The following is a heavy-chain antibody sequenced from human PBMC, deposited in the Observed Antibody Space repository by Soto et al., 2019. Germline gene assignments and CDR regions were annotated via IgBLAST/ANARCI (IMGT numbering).Heavy chain of an antibody. CDR3: ARDVYVWGSYTFDY. Sequence: GASVKVSCKASGYTFTSYGISWVRQAPGQGLEWMGWISAYNGNTNYAQKLQGRVTMTTDTSTSTAYMELSSLRSEDTAVYYCARDVYVWGSYTFDYWGQGTLVTVSS. CDR2: ISAYNGNT. D-gene: IGHD3-16*01. J-gene: IGHJ4*02. CDR1: GYTFTSYG. V-gene: IGHV1-18*01.